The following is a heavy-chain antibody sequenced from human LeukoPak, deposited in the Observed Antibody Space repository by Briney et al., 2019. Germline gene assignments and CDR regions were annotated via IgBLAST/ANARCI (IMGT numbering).Heavy chain of an antibody. Sequence: SETLSLTCTVSGGSISSSSYYWGWIRQPPGKGLEWIGSIYYSGSTYYNPSLKSRVTISVDTSKNQFSLKLSSVTAADTAVYYCARHRHHGSGLDAFDIWGQGTMVTVSS. J-gene: IGHJ3*02. D-gene: IGHD1-26*01. CDR1: GGSISSSSYY. CDR3: ARHRHHGSGLDAFDI. V-gene: IGHV4-39*01. CDR2: IYYSGST.